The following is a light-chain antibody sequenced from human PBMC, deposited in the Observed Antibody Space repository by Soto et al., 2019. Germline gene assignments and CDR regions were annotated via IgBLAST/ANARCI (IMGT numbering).Light chain of an antibody. CDR2: GAS. CDR3: QQSYRTPT. Sequence: DMQMTQYPSSLSASVRDRVTITCRASQSIRGSLNWYQQKPGKAPKLLIYGASTLQSGVPSSLSGSGSGTVYTLTISSLQPEDFATYYCQQSYRTPTFGQGTRLEIK. CDR1: QSIRGS. V-gene: IGKV1-39*01. J-gene: IGKJ5*01.